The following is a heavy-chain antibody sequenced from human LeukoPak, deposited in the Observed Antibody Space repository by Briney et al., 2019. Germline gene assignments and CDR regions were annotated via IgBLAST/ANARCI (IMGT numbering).Heavy chain of an antibody. J-gene: IGHJ6*02. CDR1: GFTFSSYG. V-gene: IGHV3-33*01. Sequence: GGSLRLSCAASGFTFSSYGMHWVRQAPGKGLEWVAVIWYDGSNKYYADSVKGRVTISRDNSKNTLYLQMNSLRAEDTAVYYCARVLLPLYGMDVWGQGTTVTVSS. CDR2: IWYDGSNK. CDR3: ARVLLPLYGMDV. D-gene: IGHD3-22*01.